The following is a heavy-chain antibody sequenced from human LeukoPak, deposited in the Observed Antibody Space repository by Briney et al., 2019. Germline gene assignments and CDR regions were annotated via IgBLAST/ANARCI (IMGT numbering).Heavy chain of an antibody. Sequence: GESLKISCKGAGYSFTRNWIGWVGQMPGKGLEWMGIIYPGDSETRYSPSFQGQVTISADKSISTAYLQWSSLKASDTAMYYCARRSIAALSYFDYWGQGTLVTVSS. CDR3: ARRSIAALSYFDY. CDR1: GYSFTRNW. CDR2: IYPGDSET. J-gene: IGHJ4*02. V-gene: IGHV5-51*01. D-gene: IGHD6-6*01.